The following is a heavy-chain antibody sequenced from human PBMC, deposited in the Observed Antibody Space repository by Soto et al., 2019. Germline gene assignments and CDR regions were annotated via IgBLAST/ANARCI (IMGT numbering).Heavy chain of an antibody. Sequence: SETLSLTCTVSGGSISSYYWSWIRQPPGKGLEWIGYIYYSGSTNYNPSLKSRVTISVDTSKNQFSLKLSSVTAADTAVYYCARATKYYYDSSGSPGGVDYWGQGTLVTVSS. CDR2: IYYSGST. CDR1: GGSISSYY. CDR3: ARATKYYYDSSGSPGGVDY. V-gene: IGHV4-59*01. D-gene: IGHD3-22*01. J-gene: IGHJ4*02.